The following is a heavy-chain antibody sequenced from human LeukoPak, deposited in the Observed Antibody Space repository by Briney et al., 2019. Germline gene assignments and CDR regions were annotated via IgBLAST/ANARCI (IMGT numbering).Heavy chain of an antibody. V-gene: IGHV1-18*01. Sequence: AAVKVSCKSSVYTFTSYGISWVRQAPAQGLEWMGWISAYNGNTNSAQKLQGSVTMTTDTSTSTAYMELRSLRSDDTAVYYCARDGTTVTTCPRYWGQGTLVTVSS. CDR3: ARDGTTVTTCPRY. J-gene: IGHJ4*02. CDR2: ISAYNGNT. CDR1: VYTFTSYG. D-gene: IGHD4-17*01.